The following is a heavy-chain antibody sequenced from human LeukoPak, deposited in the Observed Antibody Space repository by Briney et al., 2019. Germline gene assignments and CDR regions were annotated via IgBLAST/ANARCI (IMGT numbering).Heavy chain of an antibody. CDR3: ARDNSVGDNAWWFDP. V-gene: IGHV1-46*01. Sequence: ASVKVSCKASGYTFTGYYMHWVRQAPGQGLEWMGLINPTGGSTGYAQKFQGRVAMTRDMSTSTDYMELSSLRSEDTAIYYCARDNSVGDNAWWFDPWGQGTLVTVSS. J-gene: IGHJ5*02. CDR2: INPTGGST. CDR1: GYTFTGYY. D-gene: IGHD1-26*01.